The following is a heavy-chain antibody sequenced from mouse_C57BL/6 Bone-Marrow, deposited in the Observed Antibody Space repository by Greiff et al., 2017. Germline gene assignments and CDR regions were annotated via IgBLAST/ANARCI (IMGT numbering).Heavy chain of an antibody. Sequence: EVKLVESGGGLVQPGGSMKLSCVASGFTFSNYWMNWVRQSPEKGLEWVAQIRLKSDNYATHYAESVKGRFTISRDDSKSSVYLQMNNLRAEDTGIYYCTGDDYGADYWGQGTTLTVSS. CDR3: TGDDYGADY. D-gene: IGHD2-4*01. J-gene: IGHJ2*01. CDR2: IRLKSDNYAT. CDR1: GFTFSNYW. V-gene: IGHV6-3*01.